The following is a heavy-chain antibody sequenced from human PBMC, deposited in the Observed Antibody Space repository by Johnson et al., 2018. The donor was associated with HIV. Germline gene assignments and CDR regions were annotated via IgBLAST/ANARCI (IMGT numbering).Heavy chain of an antibody. J-gene: IGHJ3*02. D-gene: IGHD6-19*01. CDR3: ARVSSGWYLAFDI. Sequence: VQVVESGGGVAPPGRSLRLSCAASGFTVSSNYMSWVRQAPGKGLEWVSVIYSGGSTYYADSVKGRFTISRDNSKNTLYLQMNSLRAEDTAVYYCARVSSGWYLAFDIWGQGTMVTVSS. CDR2: IYSGGST. V-gene: IGHV3-66*01. CDR1: GFTVSSNY.